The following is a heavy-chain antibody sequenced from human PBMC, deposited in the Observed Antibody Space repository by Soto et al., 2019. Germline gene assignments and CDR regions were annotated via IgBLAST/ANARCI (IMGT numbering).Heavy chain of an antibody. CDR3: AKAAGWGMPDIVLMVYASSDY. J-gene: IGHJ4*02. CDR1: GFTFSSYA. V-gene: IGHV3-23*01. CDR2: ISGSGGST. D-gene: IGHD2-8*01. Sequence: EVQLFESGGGLVQPGGSLRLSCAASGFTFSSYAMSWVRQAPGKGLEWVSAISGSGGSTYYADSVKGRFTISRDNSKNTLYLQMNSLRAEDTAVYYCAKAAGWGMPDIVLMVYASSDYWGQGTLVTVSS.